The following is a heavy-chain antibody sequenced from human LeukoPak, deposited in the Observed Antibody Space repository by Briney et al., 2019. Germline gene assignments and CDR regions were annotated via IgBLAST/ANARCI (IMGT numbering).Heavy chain of an antibody. Sequence: SETLSLTCAVYGGSFSGYYWSWIRQPPGKGLEWIGEINHNGSTNYHPSLKRRVTISLDTYKNQFSLKLSSMTAADTAIYFCARQHFLVRGIINAYSSYYYMDIWGKGTTVTVSS. V-gene: IGHV4-34*01. CDR3: ARQHFLVRGIINAYSSYYYMDI. CDR2: INHNGST. J-gene: IGHJ6*03. CDR1: GGSFSGYY. D-gene: IGHD3-10*01.